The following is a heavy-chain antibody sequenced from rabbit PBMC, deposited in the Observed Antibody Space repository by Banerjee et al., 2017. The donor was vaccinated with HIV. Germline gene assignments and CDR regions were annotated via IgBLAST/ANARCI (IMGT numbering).Heavy chain of an antibody. D-gene: IGHD4-2*01. V-gene: IGHV1S40*01. CDR3: ARGAGIHYADL. J-gene: IGHJ4*01. CDR1: GFSFSSNYY. Sequence: QSLEESGGDLVKPGASLTLTCTASGFSFSSNYYMCWVRQAPGEGLEWIGCIYTGSSGSTYYASWAKGRFTISKTSSTTVTLQMTSLTVADTATYFCARGAGIHYADLWGPGTLV. CDR2: IYTGSSGST.